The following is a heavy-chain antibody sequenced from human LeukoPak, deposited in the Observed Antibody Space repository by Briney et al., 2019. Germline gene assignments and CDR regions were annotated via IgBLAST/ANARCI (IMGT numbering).Heavy chain of an antibody. Sequence: SETLTLTCTVSGGSISSSSYLWGWLRQPPGKGLEWIGSISYSGSTYYNPSLKSRVTISVDTSKNQFSLKLSSVTAADTAVYYCARGRYYFDYWGQGTLVTVSS. CDR3: ARGRYYFDY. CDR1: GGSISSSSYL. V-gene: IGHV4-39*07. CDR2: ISYSGST. J-gene: IGHJ4*02.